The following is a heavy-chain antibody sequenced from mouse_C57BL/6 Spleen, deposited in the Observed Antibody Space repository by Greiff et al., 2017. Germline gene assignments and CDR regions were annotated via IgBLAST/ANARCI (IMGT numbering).Heavy chain of an antibody. CDR2: INPGSGGT. Sequence: QVQLQQSGAELVRPGTSVKVSCKASGYAFTNYLIEWVKQRPGQGLEWIGVINPGSGGTNYNEKFRGKATLTADKSSSTAYMQLSSLTSEDSAVYFCARWEVTTRFAYWGQGTLVTVSA. D-gene: IGHD2-2*01. J-gene: IGHJ3*01. CDR3: ARWEVTTRFAY. CDR1: GYAFTNYL. V-gene: IGHV1-54*01.